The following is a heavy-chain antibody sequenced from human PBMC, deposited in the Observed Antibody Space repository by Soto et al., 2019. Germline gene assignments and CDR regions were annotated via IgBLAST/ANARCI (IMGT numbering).Heavy chain of an antibody. CDR2: IHYSGSI. D-gene: IGHD6-13*01. J-gene: IGHJ4*02. V-gene: IGHV4-59*08. CDR1: GGSISGYY. Sequence: QVQLQESGPGLVKPSETLSLTCTVSGGSISGYYCAWIRQPPGKGLEWIGYIHYSGSINYNPSLKSRVTISIDTSANPFSLRLNSVTAADTAVYYCARGSSWYDYCGQGTLVTVSA. CDR3: ARGSSWYDY.